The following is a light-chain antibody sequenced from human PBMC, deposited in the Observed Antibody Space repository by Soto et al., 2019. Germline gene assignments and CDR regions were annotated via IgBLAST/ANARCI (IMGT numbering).Light chain of an antibody. Sequence: ESVLTQSPGTLSLSPGERATLSCRASQSVSSSYLAWYQQKAGQVPRLLIYGASSRATGIPDRFSGSGSGTDFTLTISRLEPEDFAVYYCQQYGSSPMWTFGRGTKVEIK. CDR2: GAS. CDR3: QQYGSSPMWT. J-gene: IGKJ1*01. V-gene: IGKV3-20*01. CDR1: QSVSSSY.